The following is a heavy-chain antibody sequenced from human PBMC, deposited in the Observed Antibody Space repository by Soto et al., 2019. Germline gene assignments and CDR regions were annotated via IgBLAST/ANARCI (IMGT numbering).Heavy chain of an antibody. CDR2: ISGSGAGT. CDR1: VFHIDIYG. D-gene: IGHD2-2*01. J-gene: IGHJ6*02. Sequence: PWGSLLLACVACVFHIDIYGMNWVRQAPGKGLQWVSSISGSGAGTYYADSVKGRFTVSRDNSKNTLFLQMNRLRAEDTALYYCAGAYCSGTTCYGLYGMDVWGQGTTFTGSS. V-gene: IGHV3-23*01. CDR3: AGAYCSGTTCYGLYGMDV.